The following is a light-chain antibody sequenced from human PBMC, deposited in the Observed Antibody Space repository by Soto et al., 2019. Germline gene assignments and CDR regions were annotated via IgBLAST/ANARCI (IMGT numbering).Light chain of an antibody. CDR3: QQYGSSPT. CDR1: QSVSTNN. J-gene: IGKJ5*01. CDR2: GAS. V-gene: IGKV3-20*01. Sequence: IVLTQSPGTLSSSPGERATLSCRASQSVSTNNLAWYQQRPGQAPRLLIYGASTRANGIPDRFSGSGSGTDFTLTISRLEPEDLAVYYCQQYGSSPTFGQGTRLEIK.